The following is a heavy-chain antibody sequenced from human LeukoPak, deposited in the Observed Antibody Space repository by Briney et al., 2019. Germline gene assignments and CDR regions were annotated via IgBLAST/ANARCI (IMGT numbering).Heavy chain of an antibody. D-gene: IGHD6-19*01. Sequence: PGGSLRLSCAASGLTFSSYWMHWVRQAPGKGLVWVSRINSDGSSTSYADSVKGRFTISRDNAKNTLYLQMNSLRAEDTAVYYCARERAVADHYYYYYMDVWGKGTTVTVSS. CDR3: ARERAVADHYYYYYMDV. J-gene: IGHJ6*03. V-gene: IGHV3-74*01. CDR1: GLTFSSYW. CDR2: INSDGSST.